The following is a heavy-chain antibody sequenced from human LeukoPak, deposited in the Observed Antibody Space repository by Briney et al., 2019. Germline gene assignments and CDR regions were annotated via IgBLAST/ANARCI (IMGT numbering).Heavy chain of an antibody. CDR1: GYSYTSYD. V-gene: IGHV1-8*01. Sequence: GASVKVSCKASGYSYTSYDVNWVRQAPGQGLEWMGWFNPKSGNAGYAQKFQGRVTMTRNISMTTAYMELNSLTSEDTAVYYCARGVGSAINKEAFDIWGQGTVVTVSS. J-gene: IGHJ3*02. D-gene: IGHD6-25*01. CDR3: ARGVGSAINKEAFDI. CDR2: FNPKSGNA.